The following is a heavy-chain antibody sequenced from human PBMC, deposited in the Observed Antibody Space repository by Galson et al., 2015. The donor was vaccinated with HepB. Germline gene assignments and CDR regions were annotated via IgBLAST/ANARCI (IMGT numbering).Heavy chain of an antibody. V-gene: IGHV4-30-4*01. J-gene: IGHJ5*02. D-gene: IGHD3-9*01. Sequence: TLSLTCTVSGGSISSGDYYWSWIRQSPGKGLEWIGHIHYSGSTYYNPSLKSRVTISGDTSKNQFSLKLTSVTAADTAVYYCARGERDNYDILTGYYQTCWFDPWGQGTLVTVSS. CDR1: GGSISSGDYY. CDR2: IHYSGST. CDR3: ARGERDNYDILTGYYQTCWFDP.